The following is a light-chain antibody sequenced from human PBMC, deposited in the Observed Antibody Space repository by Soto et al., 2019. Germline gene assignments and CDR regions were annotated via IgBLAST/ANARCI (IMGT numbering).Light chain of an antibody. CDR2: DAS. Sequence: EIVMTQSPATLSVSPGERATLSCRASQSVSSYLARYQQKPGQAPRLLIYDASNRATGIPARFSGSGSGTDFTLTISSLEPEDFAVYYCQQRSNWPTWTFGQGTKVDIK. V-gene: IGKV3-11*01. CDR3: QQRSNWPTWT. CDR1: QSVSSY. J-gene: IGKJ1*01.